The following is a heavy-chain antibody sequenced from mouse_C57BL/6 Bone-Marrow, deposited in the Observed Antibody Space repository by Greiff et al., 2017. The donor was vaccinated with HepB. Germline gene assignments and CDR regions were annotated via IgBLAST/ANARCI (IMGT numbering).Heavy chain of an antibody. CDR2: ISSGSSTI. D-gene: IGHD1-1*01. CDR1: GFTFSDYG. CDR3: VRETTVVDAPWYFDV. Sequence: EVMLVESGGGLVKPGGSLKLSCAASGFTFSDYGMHWVRQAPEKGLEWVAYISSGSSTIYYADTVKGRFTISRDNAKNTLFLQMTSLRSEDTAMYYSVRETTVVDAPWYFDVWGTGTTVTVSS. J-gene: IGHJ1*03. V-gene: IGHV5-17*01.